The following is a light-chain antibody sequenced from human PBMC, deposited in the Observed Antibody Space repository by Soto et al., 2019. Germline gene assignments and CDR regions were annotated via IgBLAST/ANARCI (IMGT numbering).Light chain of an antibody. J-gene: IGKJ5*01. V-gene: IGKV3-15*01. CDR1: QSVSSN. CDR3: QQYKNWPL. CDR2: GAS. Sequence: EIVLTQSPGTLSLSPGDRATLSCRASQSVSSNHLAWYQQQPGQPPRLLIYGASTRATGIPARFSGSGFGTEFTLTISSLQSEDFAVYYCQQYKNWPLFGQGTRLEI.